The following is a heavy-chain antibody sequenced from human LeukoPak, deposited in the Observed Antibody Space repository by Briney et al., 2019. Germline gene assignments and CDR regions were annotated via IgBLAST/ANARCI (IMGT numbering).Heavy chain of an antibody. CDR2: IYTSGST. V-gene: IGHV4-61*02. Sequence: SETLSLTCTVSGGSISSGSYYWSWIRQPAGKGLEWIGRIYTSGSTNYNPSLKSRVTISVDTSKNQFSLKLSSVTAADTAVYYCARDREYYGSGSSTKYYYYGMDVWGQGTTVTVSS. D-gene: IGHD3-10*01. CDR3: ARDREYYGSGSSTKYYYYGMDV. CDR1: GGSISSGSYY. J-gene: IGHJ6*02.